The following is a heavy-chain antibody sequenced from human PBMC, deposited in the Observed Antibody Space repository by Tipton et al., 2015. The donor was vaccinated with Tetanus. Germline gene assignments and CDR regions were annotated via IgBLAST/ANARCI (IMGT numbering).Heavy chain of an antibody. V-gene: IGHV3-33*01. Sequence: SLRLSCAASGFIFSSYGIHWVRQAPGKGLEWVAVSWYDGTDKYYADSVKGRFTISRDNSKSTLYLQMNSLRAEDTAVYYCAREADCSGGSCFPGDFDHWGQGTQVTVSS. CDR1: GFIFSSYG. CDR2: SWYDGTDK. J-gene: IGHJ4*02. D-gene: IGHD2-15*01. CDR3: AREADCSGGSCFPGDFDH.